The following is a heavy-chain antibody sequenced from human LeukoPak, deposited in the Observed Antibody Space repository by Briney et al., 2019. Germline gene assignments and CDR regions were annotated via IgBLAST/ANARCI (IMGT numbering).Heavy chain of an antibody. CDR2: ISGGSDAI. J-gene: IGHJ4*02. D-gene: IGHD2-2*01. CDR3: AKDPPKVVPAARSDY. CDR1: GFTFSGYS. V-gene: IGHV3-48*01. Sequence: GGSLRLSCAASGFTFSGYSMIWLRQAPGKGLEWVSYISGGSDAIYYADSVKGRFTISRDNAKNSLYLQMNSLRAEDTAVYYCAKDPPKVVPAARSDYWGQGTLVTVSS.